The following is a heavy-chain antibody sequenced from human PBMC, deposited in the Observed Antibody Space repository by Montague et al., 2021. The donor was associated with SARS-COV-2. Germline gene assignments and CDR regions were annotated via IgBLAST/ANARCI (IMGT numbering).Heavy chain of an antibody. CDR3: ASLTLGYCSSTGCYSDWFDP. CDR2: INHSGST. CDR1: GGSFSGYY. D-gene: IGHD2-2*02. J-gene: IGHJ5*02. V-gene: IGHV4-34*01. Sequence: SETLSLTCAVYGGSFSGYYWSWIRQPPGKGLEWIGEINHSGSTNYNQSLKSRVTISVDTSKNQFSLKLSSVTAADTAVYYCASLTLGYCSSTGCYSDWFDPWGQGTLVTVSS.